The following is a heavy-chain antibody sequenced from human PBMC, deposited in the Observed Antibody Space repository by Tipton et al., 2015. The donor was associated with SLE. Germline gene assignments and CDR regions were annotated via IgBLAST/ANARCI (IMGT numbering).Heavy chain of an antibody. D-gene: IGHD6-13*01. J-gene: IGHJ2*01. Sequence: SLRLSCAASGFTFSSYAMSWVRQTSGRGLEWVSAITTSGDDTYYADSVRGRFSISRDNSKNTVYLLMNSLRPEDTAMYYCAKSRTAAGMDSAVWSFDLWGRGTLVTVSS. CDR1: GFTFSSYA. CDR3: AKSRTAAGMDSAVWSFDL. CDR2: ITTSGDDT. V-gene: IGHV3-23*01.